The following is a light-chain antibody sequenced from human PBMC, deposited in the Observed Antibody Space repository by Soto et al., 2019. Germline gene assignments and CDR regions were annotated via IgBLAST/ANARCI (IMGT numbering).Light chain of an antibody. CDR3: QSYDSSLRGSV. CDR1: SSNIGAGYD. J-gene: IGLJ3*02. CDR2: GNS. Sequence: QSVLTQPPSVSGAPGQRVTISCTGSSSNIGAGYDVYWYQQLPGTAPKLLIYGNSNRPSGVPDRFSGSKSGTSASLAITGRQAEDEADYYCQSYDSSLRGSVFGGGTQLSVL. V-gene: IGLV1-40*01.